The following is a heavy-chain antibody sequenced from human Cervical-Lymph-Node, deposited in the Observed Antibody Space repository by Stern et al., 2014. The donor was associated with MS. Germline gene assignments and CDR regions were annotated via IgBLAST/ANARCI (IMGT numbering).Heavy chain of an antibody. D-gene: IGHD1-26*01. J-gene: IGHJ4*02. CDR1: GFDFHTFG. CDR2: MTVEKDDR. V-gene: IGHV1-18*04. Sequence: QVQLVQSGTEMRRPGAWVKVSCKTSGFDFHTFGIFWVRQAPGQSLEWVGGMTVEKDDRFDAQKFQDRVTASADTSTSTAYMELRDLTSDDTAVYYCARLNSGGGATDFDVWGQGTLVTVSS. CDR3: ARLNSGGGATDFDV.